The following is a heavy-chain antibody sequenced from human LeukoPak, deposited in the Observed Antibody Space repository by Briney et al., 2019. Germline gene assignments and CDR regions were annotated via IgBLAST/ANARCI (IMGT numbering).Heavy chain of an antibody. Sequence: SVKVSCKASGGTFSSYAISWVRQAPGQGLEWMGGIIPIFGTANYAQKFQGRVTITTDESTGTAYMELSSLRSEDTAVYYCARARYCSSTSCYNPKNWFDSWGQGTLVTVSS. V-gene: IGHV1-69*05. D-gene: IGHD2-2*02. CDR2: IIPIFGTA. CDR1: GGTFSSYA. CDR3: ARARYCSSTSCYNPKNWFDS. J-gene: IGHJ5*01.